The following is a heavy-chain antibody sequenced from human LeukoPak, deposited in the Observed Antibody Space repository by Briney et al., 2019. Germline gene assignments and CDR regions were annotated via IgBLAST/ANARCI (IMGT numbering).Heavy chain of an antibody. Sequence: ASVKVSCKASGYTFTSYGISWVRQAPGQGLEWMGWISAYNGNTNYAQKLQVRVTMTTDTSTNTACMELRSLRSDDTAVYYCARGCCSSSSCYRVDSFRPRLDYWGQGTLVTVSS. CDR2: ISAYNGNT. J-gene: IGHJ4*02. D-gene: IGHD2-2*01. CDR1: GYTFTSYG. CDR3: ARGCCSSSSCYRVDSFRPRLDY. V-gene: IGHV1-18*01.